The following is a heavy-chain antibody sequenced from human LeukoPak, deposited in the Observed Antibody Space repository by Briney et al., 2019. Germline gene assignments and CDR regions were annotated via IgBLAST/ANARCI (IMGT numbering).Heavy chain of an antibody. CDR2: ISWNSGSI. CDR1: GFTFSSYA. V-gene: IGHV3-9*01. J-gene: IGHJ4*02. Sequence: GGSLRLSCAASGFTFSSYAMHWVRQAPGKGLEWVSGISWNSGSIGYADSVKGRFTISRDNAKNSLYLQMNSLRAEDTALYYCAKDTNYDFWSGYQDYWGQGTLVTVSS. D-gene: IGHD3-3*01. CDR3: AKDTNYDFWSGYQDY.